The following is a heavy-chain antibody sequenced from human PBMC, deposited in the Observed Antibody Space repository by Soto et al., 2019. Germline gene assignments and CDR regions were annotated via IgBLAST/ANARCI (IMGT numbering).Heavy chain of an antibody. CDR1: GFSFSGYS. CDR3: AREEGYCNSGGCYRGAFDL. CDR2: ISNGDNHI. D-gene: IGHD2-15*01. V-gene: IGHV3-21*06. Sequence: EVLLVESGGGLVKPGGSPRLSCAASGFSFSGYSMLWVRQAPGKGLEWVSFISNGDNHIFYADSVRGRFTISRDNAKNSVYLQKDSLRAEDTAVYYCAREEGYCNSGGCYRGAFDLWVQGTMVTVSS. J-gene: IGHJ3*01.